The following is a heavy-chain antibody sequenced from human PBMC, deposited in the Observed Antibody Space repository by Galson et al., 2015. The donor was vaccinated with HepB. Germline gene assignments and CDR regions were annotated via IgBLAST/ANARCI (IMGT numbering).Heavy chain of an antibody. D-gene: IGHD2-15*01. Sequence: SVKVSCKASGGTFSSYDISWVRQAPGQGLEWMGGIIPIFGTANYAQKFQGRVTITADESTSTAYMELSSLRSEDTAVYYCARRSSRGSCYRYWYFDLWGRGSLVTVSS. CDR2: IIPIFGTA. CDR1: GGTFSSYD. CDR3: ARRSSRGSCYRYWYFDL. V-gene: IGHV1-69*13. J-gene: IGHJ2*01.